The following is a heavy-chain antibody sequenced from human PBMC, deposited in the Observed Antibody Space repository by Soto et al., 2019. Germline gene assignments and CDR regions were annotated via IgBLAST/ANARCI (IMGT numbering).Heavy chain of an antibody. Sequence: TLSLTCTVSGGPINSDAYYWSWIRQYPGKGLEWLGHIDYSGTTYYTPSLRSRLTMSGDTSKNQVSLKLSSVTAADTAVYYCARNTGRRAYFDYWGQGSLVTVSS. V-gene: IGHV4-31*03. D-gene: IGHD4-17*01. CDR3: ARNTGRRAYFDY. CDR1: GGPINSDAYY. J-gene: IGHJ4*02. CDR2: IDYSGTT.